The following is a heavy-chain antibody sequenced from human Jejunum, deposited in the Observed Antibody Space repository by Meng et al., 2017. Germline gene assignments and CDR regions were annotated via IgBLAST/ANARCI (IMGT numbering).Heavy chain of an antibody. CDR2: SGRSGDT. J-gene: IGHJ4*02. Sequence: GESLKTSCATSGFTFSSNYMSWVRRAPGKGLEWVSASGRSGDTYYADPVKGRFTISRDKSKNTLYLEMSSLRAEDTAVYYCAKHLSGSYTFDYWGQGTLVTVSS. D-gene: IGHD1-26*01. V-gene: IGHV3-23*01. CDR3: AKHLSGSYTFDY. CDR1: GFTFSSNY.